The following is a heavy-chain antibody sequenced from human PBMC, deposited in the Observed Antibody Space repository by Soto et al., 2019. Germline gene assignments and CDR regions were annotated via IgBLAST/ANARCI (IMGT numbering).Heavy chain of an antibody. J-gene: IGHJ4*02. V-gene: IGHV1-69*02. CDR2: VNPIVGMS. Sequence: QVHLVQSGAEVKKPGSSVKVSCTASGGTFNSYTLNWVRQAPGQRLEWVGRVNPIVGMSTSAVECQGRVPMTEDTSTKSAYMGLTGLKSEDTAVYYCATSYGSGSTHFDSWGQGTLVTVSS. D-gene: IGHD3-10*01. CDR3: ATSYGSGSTHFDS. CDR1: GGTFNSYT.